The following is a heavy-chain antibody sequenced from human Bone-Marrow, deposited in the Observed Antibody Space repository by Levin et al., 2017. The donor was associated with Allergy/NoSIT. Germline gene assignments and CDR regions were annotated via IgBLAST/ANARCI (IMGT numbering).Heavy chain of an antibody. CDR2: LYYTSTT. V-gene: IGHV4-39*07. Sequence: GSLRLSCSVSGDSISEKTYAWGWVRQPPGKGLEWIASLYYTSTTHNNPSVMGRVTLSKDMSKNQISLRLTSVTVADTGIYYCARGGYDRNDYPLGYFEVWGRGTLVTVSS. J-gene: IGHJ2*01. D-gene: IGHD3-22*01. CDR3: ARGGYDRNDYPLGYFEV. CDR1: GDSISEKTYA.